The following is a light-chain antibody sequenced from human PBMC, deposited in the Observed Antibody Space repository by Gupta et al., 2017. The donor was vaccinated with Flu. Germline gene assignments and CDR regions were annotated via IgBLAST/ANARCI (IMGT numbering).Light chain of an antibody. V-gene: IGKV1-9*01. CDR1: QGISSF. J-gene: IGKJ2*01. Sequence: DVQLTQSPSFLSASVGDRVTITCRASQGISSFLAWYQQKPGKAPKLLIYAASTLQSGVPSRFSGSESGTEFTLTISSLQSEDFATYYCQQVNSFPRTVGQGTKLE. CDR3: QQVNSFPRT. CDR2: AAS.